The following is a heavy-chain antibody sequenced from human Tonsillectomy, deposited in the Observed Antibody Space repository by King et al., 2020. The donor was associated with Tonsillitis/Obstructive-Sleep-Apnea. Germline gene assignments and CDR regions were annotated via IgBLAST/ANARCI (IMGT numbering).Heavy chain of an antibody. D-gene: IGHD2-15*01. Sequence: VQLQQWGAGLLKPSETLSLTCAVYGGSFSDYSWSWIRQPPGKGLEWIGEISHGGSTNYNPSLKTRVTISVDTSRTQFSLKLSSVTATDTAVYYCARVMGNGSCNGGSCRPFDYWGQGTLVTVSS. CDR2: ISHGGST. J-gene: IGHJ4*02. V-gene: IGHV4-34*01. CDR3: ARVMGNGSCNGGSCRPFDY. CDR1: GGSFSDYS.